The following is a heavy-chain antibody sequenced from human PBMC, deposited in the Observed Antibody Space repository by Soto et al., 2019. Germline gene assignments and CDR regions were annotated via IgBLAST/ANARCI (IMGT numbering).Heavy chain of an antibody. CDR2: ISGSGDST. V-gene: IGHV3-23*01. CDR1: GFTFSVYA. J-gene: IGHJ4*01. CDR3: AQAPHGAFSY. D-gene: IGHD2-8*01. Sequence: EVRLLESGGGLVQPGGSLRLSCAASGFTFSVYAMSWVRQAPGKGLEWVSGISGSGDSTHYADSVKGRFTVSRDNSHSLPDLQRRRLRVEDTARNFFAQAPHGAFSYWGRGNLV.